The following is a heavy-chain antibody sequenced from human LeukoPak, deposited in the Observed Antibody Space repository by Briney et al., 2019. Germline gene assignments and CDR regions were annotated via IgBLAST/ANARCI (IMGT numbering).Heavy chain of an antibody. V-gene: IGHV4-59*12. CDR3: AGGFDY. CDR1: NGSISNYY. J-gene: IGHJ4*02. Sequence: PSETLSLTCSVSNGSISNYYWSWIRQPPGKGLEWIGSIYYSGSTNYNPSLKSRVTIAVDTSKNQFSLKLSSVTAADTAVYYCAGGFDYWGQGTLVTVSS. D-gene: IGHD3-16*01. CDR2: IYYSGST.